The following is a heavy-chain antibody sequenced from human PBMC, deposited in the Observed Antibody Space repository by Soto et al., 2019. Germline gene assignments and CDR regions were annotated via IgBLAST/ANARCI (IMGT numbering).Heavy chain of an antibody. CDR3: ASLYSIKDNGLDV. Sequence: PSETLSLTCAVSGGSIISYSCSCIRQSPGKGLEWIGNIYYRGRTNYNPSLKSRVTISVDTSKNQFSLKVRSVTAADTAVYYCASLYSIKDNGLDVWGQGTTVT. CDR2: IYYRGRT. D-gene: IGHD6-13*01. J-gene: IGHJ6*02. CDR1: GGSIISYS. V-gene: IGHV4-59*01.